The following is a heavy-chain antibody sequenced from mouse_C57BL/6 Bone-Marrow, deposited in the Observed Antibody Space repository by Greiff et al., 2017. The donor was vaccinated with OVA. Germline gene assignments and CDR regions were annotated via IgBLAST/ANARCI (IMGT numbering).Heavy chain of an antibody. J-gene: IGHJ4*01. CDR3: ARHEGGDGFYYAMDY. CDR1: GYTFTEYT. CDR2: FYPGSGSI. D-gene: IGHD2-3*01. Sequence: VQLQQSGAELVKPGASVKLSCKASGYTFTEYTIHWVQQRPGQGLEWIGWFYPGSGSIKYNEKFKDKATLTADKSSSTVYMELSRLTSEDSAVXFCARHEGGDGFYYAMDYWGQGTSVTVSS. V-gene: IGHV1-62-2*01.